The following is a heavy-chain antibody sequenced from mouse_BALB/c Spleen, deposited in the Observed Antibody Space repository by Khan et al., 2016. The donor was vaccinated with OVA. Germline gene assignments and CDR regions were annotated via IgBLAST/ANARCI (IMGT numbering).Heavy chain of an antibody. CDR3: ARPPYFSYVMDN. V-gene: IGHV9-3-1*01. D-gene: IGHD2-10*01. Sequence: QIQLVQSGPELKKPGETVKISCKASGHTFTKYGMNWVKQAPGKGLKWMGWLNTYTGEPTYADDFNGRFAFSLETSASTAYLQINNLKNEDTATDFCARPPYFSYVMDNWGQGTSATVSS. CDR2: LNTYTGEP. J-gene: IGHJ4*01. CDR1: GHTFTKYG.